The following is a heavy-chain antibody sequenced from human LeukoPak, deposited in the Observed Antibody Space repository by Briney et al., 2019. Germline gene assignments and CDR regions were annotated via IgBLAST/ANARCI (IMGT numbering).Heavy chain of an antibody. Sequence: RPGGSLRLSCAASGFTFDDYAMHWVRHAPGKGLEWVSGINWNGGSTGYADSVKGRFTISRDNAKNSLYLQMNSLRAEDTALYHCARGSPTRGYFVTDPGTNFDYWGQGTLVTVSS. CDR3: ARGSPTRGYFVTDPGTNFDY. CDR2: INWNGGST. J-gene: IGHJ4*02. CDR1: GFTFDDYA. V-gene: IGHV3-20*01. D-gene: IGHD1-14*01.